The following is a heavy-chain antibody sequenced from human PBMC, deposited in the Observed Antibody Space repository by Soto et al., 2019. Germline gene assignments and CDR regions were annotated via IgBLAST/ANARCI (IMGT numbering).Heavy chain of an antibody. CDR1: GFTFSSYA. Sequence: LRLSCAASGFTFSSYAMSWARQAPGKGLEWVSAISGSGGSTYYAVSVKGRFTISRDNSKNTLYLQMNSLRAEDTAVYYCAKGSAILDSWGQGTLVTVSS. J-gene: IGHJ4*02. V-gene: IGHV3-23*01. D-gene: IGHD2-2*01. CDR2: ISGSGGST. CDR3: AKGSAILDS.